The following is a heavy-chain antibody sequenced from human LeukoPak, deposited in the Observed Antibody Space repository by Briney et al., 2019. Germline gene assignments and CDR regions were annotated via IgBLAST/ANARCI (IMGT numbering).Heavy chain of an antibody. V-gene: IGHV3-21*01. D-gene: IGHD3-3*01. CDR3: ARSRTYDFWNDPLTD. J-gene: IGHJ4*02. CDR2: ISSGSSYI. Sequence: GGSLRLSCAASGFTFSSYSMNWVRQAPGKGLEWVSSISSGSSYIYYTDSVKGRFTISRDNAKKSLYLQMNSLRAEDTAVYYCARSRTYDFWNDPLTDWGQGTLVTVSS. CDR1: GFTFSSYS.